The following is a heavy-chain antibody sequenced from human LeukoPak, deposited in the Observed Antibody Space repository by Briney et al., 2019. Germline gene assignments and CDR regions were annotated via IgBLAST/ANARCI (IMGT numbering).Heavy chain of an antibody. D-gene: IGHD3-9*01. CDR3: ARGHYDVLAASYKWTPDY. Sequence: PGGSLRLSCAASGFTFNTFNMNWVRQAPGKGLEWVSSITSGGDYIYYADSVKGRFTTSRDNAKNSLFLQLNSLRVEDTAVYYCARGHYDVLAASYKWTPDYWGQGTLVTVSP. V-gene: IGHV3-21*01. J-gene: IGHJ4*02. CDR1: GFTFNTFN. CDR2: ITSGGDYI.